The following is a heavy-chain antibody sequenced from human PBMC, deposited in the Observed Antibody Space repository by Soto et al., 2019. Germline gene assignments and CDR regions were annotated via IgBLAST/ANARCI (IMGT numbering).Heavy chain of an antibody. V-gene: IGHV3-15*07. Sequence: PGGSLRLSCAASGPGFSAAWMKWVRQAPGKGLEGVGRIKSKGGGETKDYADSVKGRFTISRDNAKNSLYLQMNSLRAEDTAVYYCARAQTNYGSGSYYNHDAFDIWGQGTMVTVSS. CDR3: ARAQTNYGSGSYYNHDAFDI. D-gene: IGHD3-10*01. CDR2: IKSKGGGET. J-gene: IGHJ3*02. CDR1: GPGFSAAW.